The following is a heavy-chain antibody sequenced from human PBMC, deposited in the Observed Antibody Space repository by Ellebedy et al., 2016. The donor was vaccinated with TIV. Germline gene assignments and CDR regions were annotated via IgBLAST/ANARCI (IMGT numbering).Heavy chain of an antibody. V-gene: IGHV4-39*01. Sequence: MPSETLSLTCTVSGASITTPLYNRGWLRQPPGKGLEWIGTISYSGTTYYNPSLESRVTLSADTSKNEFSLNVWSMAATDTATYYCARLPTGYPNWFNPWGLGILVTVSS. CDR3: ARLPTGYPNWFNP. J-gene: IGHJ5*02. D-gene: IGHD5-18*01. CDR2: ISYSGTT. CDR1: GASITTPLYN.